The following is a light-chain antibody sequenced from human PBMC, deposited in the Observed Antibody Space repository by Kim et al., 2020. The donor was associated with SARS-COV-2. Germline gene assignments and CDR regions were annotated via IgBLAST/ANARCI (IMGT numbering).Light chain of an antibody. J-gene: IGKJ4*01. V-gene: IGKV1-39*01. CDR3: QQSYSTPPT. CDR2: AAS. CDR1: QSISTY. Sequence: ASVGDRVTITCRASQSISTYLNWSKQKPGKAPKLLIYAASSLQSGVPSRFSGSGSGTDFTLTISSLQPEDFATYYCQQSYSTPPTFGGGTKVDIK.